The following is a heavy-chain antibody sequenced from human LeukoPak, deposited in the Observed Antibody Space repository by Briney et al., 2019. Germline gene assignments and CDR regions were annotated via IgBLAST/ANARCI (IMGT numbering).Heavy chain of an antibody. D-gene: IGHD6-6*01. CDR1: GGSISSYY. CDR3: ARDWGVSARPGYMDV. V-gene: IGHV4-59*01. J-gene: IGHJ6*03. Sequence: SETLSLTCTVSGGSISSYYWSWIRQPPGKGLEWIGYIYYSGSTNYKSSLKSRVTISVDTSKNQFSLRLSPVTAADTAVYYCARDWGVSARPGYMDVWGKGTTVTVSS. CDR2: IYYSGST.